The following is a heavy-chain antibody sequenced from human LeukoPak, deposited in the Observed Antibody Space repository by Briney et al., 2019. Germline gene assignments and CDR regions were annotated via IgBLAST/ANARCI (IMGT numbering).Heavy chain of an antibody. V-gene: IGHV1-69*05. Sequence: SVKVSCKASGGTFSSYAISWVRQAPGQGLEWMGGIIPIFGTANYAQKFQGRVTITTDESTSTAYMELSSLRSEDTAVYYCARSHNWNYLVGAFDIWGQGTMVTVSS. J-gene: IGHJ3*02. CDR2: IIPIFGTA. CDR1: GGTFSSYA. D-gene: IGHD1-7*01. CDR3: ARSHNWNYLVGAFDI.